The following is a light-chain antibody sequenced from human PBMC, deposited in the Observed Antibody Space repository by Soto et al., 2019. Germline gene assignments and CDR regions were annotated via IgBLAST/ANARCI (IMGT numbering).Light chain of an antibody. CDR2: DAS. CDR1: QSVSSY. V-gene: IGKV3-11*01. J-gene: IGKJ5*01. CDR3: QQYIKWPIT. Sequence: EIVLKQSPATLSLSPGERATLSCSASQSVSSYLAWYQQKPGQAPRLLIYDASNRATGIPARFSGSGSGTEFTLTVSSLQSEDFAVYYCQQYIKWPITFGQGTRLEI.